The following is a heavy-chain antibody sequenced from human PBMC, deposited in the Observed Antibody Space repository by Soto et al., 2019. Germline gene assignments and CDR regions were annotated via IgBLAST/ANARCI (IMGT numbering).Heavy chain of an antibody. CDR1: GYIFTSYA. J-gene: IGHJ4*02. CDR2: VNGDNGDA. V-gene: IGHV1-3*01. CDR3: SAVDIGDY. D-gene: IGHD5-12*01. Sequence: ASVKVSCKTSGYIFTSYAIHWVRQVPGQRLEWMGWVNGDNGDAKYVEKFQGRVTFTRDTSARTAYMELNNVRSEDTAMYYCSAVDIGDYWGQGTLVTVSS.